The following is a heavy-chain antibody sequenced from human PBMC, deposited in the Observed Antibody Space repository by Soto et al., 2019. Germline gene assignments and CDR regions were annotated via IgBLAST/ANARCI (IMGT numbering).Heavy chain of an antibody. J-gene: IGHJ4*02. CDR2: ISSGSATI. V-gene: IGHV3-48*02. CDR1: GFTFSTYS. CDR3: ARGYPPYFDT. D-gene: IGHD2-15*01. Sequence: GGSLRLSCAASGFTFSTYSMNWVRQAPGKGLEWVSYISSGSATIYYADSVKGRFTISRDNAKNSLYLQMDSLRDEDTAVYYWARGYPPYFDTWGQGNLVTVSS.